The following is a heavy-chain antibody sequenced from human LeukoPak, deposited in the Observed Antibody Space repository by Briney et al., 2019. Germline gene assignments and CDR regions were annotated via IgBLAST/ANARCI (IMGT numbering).Heavy chain of an antibody. Sequence: PSETLSLNCAVYGGSFSGYYWSWIRQPPGKGLEWIGEINHSGSTNYNPSLKSRVTISVDTSKNQFSLKLSSVTAADTAVYYCARARGITVTTRRGMDVWGQGTTVTVSS. V-gene: IGHV4-34*01. CDR3: ARARGITVTTRRGMDV. J-gene: IGHJ6*02. D-gene: IGHD4-11*01. CDR1: GGSFSGYY. CDR2: INHSGST.